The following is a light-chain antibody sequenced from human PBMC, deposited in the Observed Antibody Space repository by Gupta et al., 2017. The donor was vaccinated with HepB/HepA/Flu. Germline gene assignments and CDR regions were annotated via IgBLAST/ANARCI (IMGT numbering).Light chain of an antibody. CDR3: QQYYSCPRT. CDR1: QDIGIA. Sequence: ATRMTQSPSSFSASPGDIVTITCRASQDIGIALAWYQQKPGKAPNLLIHAASTLHSGVPSRFSGSGSGTEFTLTISRLQSEDFATFYCQQYYSCPRTFGQGTKVEVK. CDR2: AAS. V-gene: IGKV1-8*01. J-gene: IGKJ1*01.